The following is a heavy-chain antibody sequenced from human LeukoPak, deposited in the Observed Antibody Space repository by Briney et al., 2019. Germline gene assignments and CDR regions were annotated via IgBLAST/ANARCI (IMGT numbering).Heavy chain of an antibody. V-gene: IGHV4-34*01. CDR1: GGTFSGYS. CDR2: INHSGGT. CDR3: ARGVDYYGV. J-gene: IGHJ4*02. D-gene: IGHD3-10*01. Sequence: SETLSLTCAVYGGTFSGYSWNWIRQPPVKGLEWIGEINHSGGTNYNPSLKSRVTISVDTSKKQFSLKLSSVTAADTAVYYCARGVDYYGVWGQGTLVTVSS.